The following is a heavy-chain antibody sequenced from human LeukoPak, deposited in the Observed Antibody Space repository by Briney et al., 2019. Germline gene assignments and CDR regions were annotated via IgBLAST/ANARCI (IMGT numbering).Heavy chain of an antibody. CDR1: GFTFSSYE. D-gene: IGHD6-13*01. Sequence: PGGSLRLSCAASGFTFSSYEMNWVRQAPGKGLEWVSYISSSGSTIYYADSVKGRFTISRDNAKNSLYLQMNSLRAEDTAVYYCAKDRYSTLDPDVFDIWGQGTMVTVSS. V-gene: IGHV3-48*03. CDR2: ISSSGSTI. CDR3: AKDRYSTLDPDVFDI. J-gene: IGHJ3*02.